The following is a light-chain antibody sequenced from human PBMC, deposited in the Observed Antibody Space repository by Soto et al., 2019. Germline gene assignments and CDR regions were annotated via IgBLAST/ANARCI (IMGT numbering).Light chain of an antibody. J-gene: IGLJ3*02. Sequence: QSVLTQPPSVSGAPGQRVTISCTGSSSHIWAGYDVHWYQQLPGTAPKLLIYGNSNRPSGVPDRFSGSKSGTSASLAITGLQAEDEADYYCQSYDSSLSGSVFGGGTKVTVL. CDR2: GNS. CDR1: SSHIWAGYD. CDR3: QSYDSSLSGSV. V-gene: IGLV1-40*01.